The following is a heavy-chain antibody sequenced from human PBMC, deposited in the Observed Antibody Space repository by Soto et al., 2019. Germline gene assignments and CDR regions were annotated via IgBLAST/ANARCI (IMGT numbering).Heavy chain of an antibody. V-gene: IGHV1-69*12. CDR1: GGTFSSYA. Sequence: QVQLVQSGAEVKKPGSSVKVSCKASGGTFSSYAISWVRQAPGQGLEWMGGIIPIFGTANYAQKFQGRVTIXXDXSXXTAYMELSSLRSEDTAVYYCARYVLVPAVTPYFDYWGQGTLVTVSS. D-gene: IGHD2-2*01. CDR3: ARYVLVPAVTPYFDY. J-gene: IGHJ4*02. CDR2: IIPIFGTA.